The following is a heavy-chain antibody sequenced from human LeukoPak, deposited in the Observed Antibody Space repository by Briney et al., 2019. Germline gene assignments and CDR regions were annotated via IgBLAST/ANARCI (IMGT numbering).Heavy chain of an antibody. J-gene: IGHJ2*01. CDR1: GDSISSYY. CDR3: ASGYCSSTSCYIGYFDL. Sequence: PSETLSLTCNVSGDSISSYYWSWIRQPPGKGLEWIGYIYYSGSTNYNPSLKSRVTISVDTSKNQFSLKLSSVTAADTAVYYCASGYCSSTSCYIGYFDLWGRGTLVTVSS. CDR2: IYYSGST. V-gene: IGHV4-59*01. D-gene: IGHD2-2*02.